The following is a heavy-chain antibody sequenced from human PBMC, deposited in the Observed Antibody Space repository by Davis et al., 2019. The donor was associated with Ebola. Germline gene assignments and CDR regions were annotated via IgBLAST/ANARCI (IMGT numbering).Heavy chain of an antibody. CDR2: INPNSGGT. CDR1: GYTFTGYY. V-gene: IGHV1-2*02. Sequence: ASVKVSCKASGYTFTGYYMHWVRQAPGQGLEWMGWINPNSGGTNYAQKFQGRVTMTRDTSISTAYMELSRLRSDDTAVYYCARRGYWSGSYTMDVWGKGTTVTVSS. D-gene: IGHD1-26*01. J-gene: IGHJ6*03. CDR3: ARRGYWSGSYTMDV.